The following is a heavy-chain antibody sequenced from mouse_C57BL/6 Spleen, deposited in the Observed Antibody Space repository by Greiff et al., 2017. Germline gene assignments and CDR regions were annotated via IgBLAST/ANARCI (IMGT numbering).Heavy chain of an antibody. CDR1: GYTFTSYW. V-gene: IGHV1-69*01. Sequence: QVQLQQPGAELVMPGASVKLSCKASGYTFTSYWMHWVKQRPGQGLEWIGEIVPSDSYTNYNQKFKGKATLTVDKSSSTAYMQLSSLTSEDSAVYYCARRLYAMDYWGQGTSVTVSS. CDR2: IVPSDSYT. CDR3: ARRLYAMDY. J-gene: IGHJ4*01.